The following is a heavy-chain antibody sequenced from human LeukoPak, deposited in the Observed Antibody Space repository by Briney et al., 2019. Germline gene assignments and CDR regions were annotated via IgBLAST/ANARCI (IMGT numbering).Heavy chain of an antibody. D-gene: IGHD6-13*01. CDR3: AREPIAAAGNWFDP. Sequence: ASVKVSCKAPGYTFTSYYMHWVRQAPGQGLEWMGWINPNSGGTNYAQKFQGRVTMTRDTSISTAYMELSRLRSDDTAVYYCAREPIAAAGNWFDPWGQGTLVTVSS. V-gene: IGHV1-2*02. J-gene: IGHJ5*02. CDR1: GYTFTSYY. CDR2: INPNSGGT.